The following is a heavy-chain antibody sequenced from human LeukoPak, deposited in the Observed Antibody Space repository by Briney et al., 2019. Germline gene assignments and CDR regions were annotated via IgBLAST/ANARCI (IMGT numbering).Heavy chain of an antibody. CDR3: ARQSISGSSLSYFDY. CDR2: IYDSGST. D-gene: IGHD3-22*01. J-gene: IGHJ4*02. Sequence: ASETLSLTCTVSGGSISSYYWSWIRQPPGKGLEWIGNIYDSGSTNYNPSLKSRVTISVDTSKNQCSLKLSSVTAADTAVYYCARQSISGSSLSYFDYWGQGTLVNVSS. CDR1: GGSISSYY. V-gene: IGHV4-59*01.